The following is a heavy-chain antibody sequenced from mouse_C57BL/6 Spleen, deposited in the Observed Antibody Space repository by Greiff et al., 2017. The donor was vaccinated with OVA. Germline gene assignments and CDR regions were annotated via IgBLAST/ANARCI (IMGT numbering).Heavy chain of an antibody. V-gene: IGHV1-82*01. J-gene: IGHJ1*03. D-gene: IGHD1-1*01. CDR3: ARGYYDGSSSLWYFDV. CDR2: IYPGDGDT. Sequence: VQLQQSGPELVKPGASVKISCKASGYAFSSSWMNWVKQRPGKGLEWIGRIYPGDGDTNYNGKFKGKATLTADKSSSTAYMQLSSLTSEDSAVYFCARGYYDGSSSLWYFDVWGTGTTVTVSS. CDR1: GYAFSSSW.